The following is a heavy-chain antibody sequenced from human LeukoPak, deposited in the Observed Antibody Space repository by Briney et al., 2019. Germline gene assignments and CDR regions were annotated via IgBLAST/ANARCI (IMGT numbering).Heavy chain of an antibody. CDR1: GFTFSDYY. D-gene: IGHD6-13*01. J-gene: IGHJ6*03. V-gene: IGHV3-11*01. Sequence: TGGSLRLSCAASGFTFSDYYMSWIRQAPGKGLEWVSYISSSGLTIYYADSVKGRFTVSRDNAKKSLYVQMNSLRAEDTAVYYCAKEDSSSWYLYYYYYYMDVWGKGTTVTISS. CDR3: AKEDSSSWYLYYYYYYMDV. CDR2: ISSSGLTI.